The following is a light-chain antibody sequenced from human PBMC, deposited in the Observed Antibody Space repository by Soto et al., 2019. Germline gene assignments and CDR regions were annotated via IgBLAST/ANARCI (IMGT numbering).Light chain of an antibody. Sequence: VVMTQSTATLSVSPGERATLSCSASQSISRNLAWYQQKPGRAPRLLIYDGSTRATGVPARFSGSGSGTDFTLTISSLQSEDFAVYYCQHYNHWPPYTFGPGTNVDI. J-gene: IGKJ2*01. CDR2: DGS. CDR1: QSISRN. CDR3: QHYNHWPPYT. V-gene: IGKV3-15*01.